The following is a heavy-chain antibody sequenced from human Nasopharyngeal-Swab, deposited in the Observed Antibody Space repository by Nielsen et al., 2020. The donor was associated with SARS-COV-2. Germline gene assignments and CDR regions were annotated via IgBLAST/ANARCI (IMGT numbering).Heavy chain of an antibody. CDR2: IEQDGSEK. Sequence: GESLKISCAASGFTFSSYWMSWVRQAPGKGLEWVANIEQDGSEKNYVDSVKGRFTISRDNAKNSLYLQLNSLRADDTAVYYCTRDQGGYGGNSFDYWGQGTLVTVSS. CDR3: TRDQGGYGGNSFDY. CDR1: GFTFSSYW. J-gene: IGHJ4*02. V-gene: IGHV3-7*03. D-gene: IGHD4-23*01.